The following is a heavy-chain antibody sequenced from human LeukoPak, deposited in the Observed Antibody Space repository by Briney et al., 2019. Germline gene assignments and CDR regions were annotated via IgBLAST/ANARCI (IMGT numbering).Heavy chain of an antibody. Sequence: HGGSLRLSCAASGFTFSTYAMTWVRQAPGKGLEWVSVISGSGGSTYYADSVKGRFTLSRDNSKNTLYLQMNSLRVEDTAVYYCAKSIGGVVVVAADYWGQGTLVTVSS. V-gene: IGHV3-23*01. CDR2: ISGSGGST. D-gene: IGHD2-15*01. CDR3: AKSIGGVVVVAADY. J-gene: IGHJ4*02. CDR1: GFTFSTYA.